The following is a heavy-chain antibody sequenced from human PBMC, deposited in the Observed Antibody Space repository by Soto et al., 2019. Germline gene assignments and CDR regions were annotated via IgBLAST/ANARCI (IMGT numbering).Heavy chain of an antibody. CDR2: IYYSGST. CDR3: AREGSGTPPLNTAFDI. V-gene: IGHV4-30-4*01. CDR1: GGSISSGDYY. D-gene: IGHD3-10*01. J-gene: IGHJ3*02. Sequence: PSETLSLTCTVSGGSISSGDYYWSWIRQPPGKGLEWIGYIYYSGSTYYNPSLKSRVTISVDTSKNQFSLKLSSVTAADTAVYYCAREGSGTPPLNTAFDIWGQGTMVTVSS.